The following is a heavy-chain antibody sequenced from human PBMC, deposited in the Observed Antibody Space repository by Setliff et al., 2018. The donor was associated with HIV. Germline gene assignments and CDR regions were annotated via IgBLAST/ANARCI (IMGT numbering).Heavy chain of an antibody. D-gene: IGHD3-16*01. V-gene: IGHV4-59*12. J-gene: IGHJ4*02. CDR1: GGSISNYY. CDR2: ISYTGTT. CDR3: ARGDPFTDFDS. Sequence: SETLSLTCTVSGGSISNYYWSWIRQPPGKGLEWIGYISYTGTTNYNPSLKSRVTMSVDTSKNQFSLILTSATAADTAMYYCARGDPFTDFDSWGQGTLVTVSS.